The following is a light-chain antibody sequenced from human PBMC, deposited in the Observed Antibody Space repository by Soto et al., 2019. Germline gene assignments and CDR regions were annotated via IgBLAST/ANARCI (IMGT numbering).Light chain of an antibody. CDR1: QSIITY. CDR2: SAS. CDR3: QQSYSNSFS. V-gene: IGKV1-39*01. Sequence: DIQMTQSPSSLSASVGDRVTVTCRTSQSIITYLNWYQQRPGKAPKLLIYSASSLQSEVPSRFSGSGSGTDFTLTISSLQPEDFATYFCQQSYSNSFSFGQGTKLEI. J-gene: IGKJ2*03.